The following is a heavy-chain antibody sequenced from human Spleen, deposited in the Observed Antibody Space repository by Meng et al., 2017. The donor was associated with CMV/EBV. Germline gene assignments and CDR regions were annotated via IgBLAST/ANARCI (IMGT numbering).Heavy chain of an antibody. CDR3: ARDGATVVTRDAFDI. Sequence: SGFTFSSYSMNWVRQAPGKGLEWVSSISSSSSYIYYADSVKGRFTISRDNAKNSLYLQMNSLRAEDTAVYYCARDGATVVTRDAFDIWGQGTMVTVSS. V-gene: IGHV3-21*01. D-gene: IGHD4-23*01. CDR1: GFTFSSYS. CDR2: ISSSSSYI. J-gene: IGHJ3*02.